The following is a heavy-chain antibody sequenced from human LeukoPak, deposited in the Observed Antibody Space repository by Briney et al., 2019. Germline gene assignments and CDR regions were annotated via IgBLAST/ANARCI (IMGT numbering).Heavy chain of an antibody. CDR3: ARVLGSGNYYKAHDS. Sequence: SETLSLTCAVYGGSLSGYYWSWIRQPPGKGLEWIGEINYSGSTNYNPSLKSRVTISADTSKNQFSLQLYSVTAADTAVYYCARVLGSGNYYKAHDSWGQGTLVTVSS. J-gene: IGHJ4*02. V-gene: IGHV4-34*01. CDR1: GGSLSGYY. D-gene: IGHD3-10*01. CDR2: INYSGST.